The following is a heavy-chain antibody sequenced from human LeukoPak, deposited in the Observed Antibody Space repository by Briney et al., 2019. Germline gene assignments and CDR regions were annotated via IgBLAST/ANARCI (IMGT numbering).Heavy chain of an antibody. CDR1: GFTFSDYH. CDR2: ISSDGSTI. V-gene: IGHV3-11*04. Sequence: PGGSLRLSCAASGFTFSDYHMSWIRQAAGKGLEWVSYISSDGSTIYYADSVKGRFTISRDYAKNSLYLQMNTLRAEDTAMYYCARGVVPAAWGQGTLVTVSS. D-gene: IGHD2-2*01. J-gene: IGHJ5*02. CDR3: ARGVVPAA.